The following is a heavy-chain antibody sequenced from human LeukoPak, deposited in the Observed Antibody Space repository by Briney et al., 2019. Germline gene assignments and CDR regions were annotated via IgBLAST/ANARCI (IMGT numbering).Heavy chain of an antibody. J-gene: IGHJ4*02. CDR2: ISPTGSTT. D-gene: IGHD5-18*01. CDR3: VKGAARGYSYGDYFDY. Sequence: GGSLRLSCTAPGFSFSGHWMHWARQLPGKGLVWVSRISPTGSTTSYADSVKGRFTVSRDNAKNTLYLQMSSLRAEDTAVYYCVKGAARGYSYGDYFDYWGQGTLVTVSS. CDR1: GFSFSGHW. V-gene: IGHV3-74*01.